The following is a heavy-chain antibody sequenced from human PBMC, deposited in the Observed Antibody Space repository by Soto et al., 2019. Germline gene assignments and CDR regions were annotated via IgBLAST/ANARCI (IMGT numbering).Heavy chain of an antibody. V-gene: IGHV1-46*01. Sequence: GASVKVSCKASGYTFTSYYMRCVRQAPGQGLEWMGIINPSGGSTSYAQKFQGRVTITRDTSASTAYMELSSLRSEDTAVYYCASSNIAAAPYGMDVWGQGTTVTVSS. J-gene: IGHJ6*02. CDR1: GYTFTSYY. CDR3: ASSNIAAAPYGMDV. D-gene: IGHD6-13*01. CDR2: INPSGGST.